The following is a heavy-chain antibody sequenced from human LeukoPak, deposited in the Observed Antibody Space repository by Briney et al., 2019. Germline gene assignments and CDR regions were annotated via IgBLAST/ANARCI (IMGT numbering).Heavy chain of an antibody. V-gene: IGHV3-21*01. Sequence: KSGGSLRLSCAASGFTFSSYSMNWVRQAPGKGLEWVSSISSSSSYIYYADSVKGRFTIYRDNAKNSLYLQMNSLRAEDTAVYYCATSYSSSYMDPWGQGTLVTVSS. D-gene: IGHD6-6*01. CDR2: ISSSSSYI. CDR3: ATSYSSSYMDP. J-gene: IGHJ5*02. CDR1: GFTFSSYS.